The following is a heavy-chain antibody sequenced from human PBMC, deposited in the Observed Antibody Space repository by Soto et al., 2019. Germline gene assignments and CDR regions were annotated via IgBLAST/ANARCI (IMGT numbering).Heavy chain of an antibody. V-gene: IGHV3-21*01. D-gene: IGHD2-2*01. J-gene: IGHJ6*02. Sequence: GGSLRLSCAASGFTFSSYSMNWVRQAPGKGLEWVSSISSSSSYIYYADSVKGRFTISRDNAKNSLYLQMNSLRAEDTAVYYCAGYCSSTSCYPYYYYYGMDVWGQGTTVTVSS. CDR1: GFTFSSYS. CDR3: AGYCSSTSCYPYYYYYGMDV. CDR2: ISSSSSYI.